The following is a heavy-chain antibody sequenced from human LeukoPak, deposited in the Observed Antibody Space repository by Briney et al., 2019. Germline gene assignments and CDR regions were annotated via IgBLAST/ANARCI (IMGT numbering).Heavy chain of an antibody. V-gene: IGHV1-24*01. Sequence: ASVKVPCKVSGYTLTELSMHWVRQAPGKGLEWMGGFDPEDGETIYAQKFQGRVTMTEDTSTDTAYMELSSLRSEDTAVYYCATDARYGSGSYYDYWGQGTLVTVSS. CDR2: FDPEDGET. CDR3: ATDARYGSGSYYDY. D-gene: IGHD3-10*01. J-gene: IGHJ4*02. CDR1: GYTLTELS.